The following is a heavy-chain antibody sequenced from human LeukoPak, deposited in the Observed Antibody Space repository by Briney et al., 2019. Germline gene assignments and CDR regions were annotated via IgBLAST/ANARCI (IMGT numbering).Heavy chain of an antibody. V-gene: IGHV4-30-4*07. CDR2: IYYSGST. CDR1: GGSISSGGYS. CDR3: ARRGWFGELFDAFDI. J-gene: IGHJ3*02. Sequence: SETLSLTCAVSGGSISSGGYSWSWIRQPPGKGLEWIGYIYYSGSTYYNPSLKSRVTISVDTSKNQFSLKLSSVTAADTAVYYCARRGWFGELFDAFDIWGQGTMVTVSS. D-gene: IGHD3-10*01.